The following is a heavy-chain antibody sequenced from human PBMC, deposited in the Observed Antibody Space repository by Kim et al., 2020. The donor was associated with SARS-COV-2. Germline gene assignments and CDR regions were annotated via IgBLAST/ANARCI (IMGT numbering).Heavy chain of an antibody. D-gene: IGHD3-10*01. V-gene: IGHV5-10-1*01. J-gene: IGHJ6*02. Sequence: SPSCQGHVTISADKSVSTAYLQWSSLKASDTAMYYCARNLWFGENGMDVWGQGTTVTVSS. CDR3: ARNLWFGENGMDV.